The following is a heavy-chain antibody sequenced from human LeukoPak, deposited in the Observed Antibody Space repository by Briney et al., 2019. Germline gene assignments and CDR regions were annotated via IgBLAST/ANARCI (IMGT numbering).Heavy chain of an antibody. Sequence: PGGSLRLSCAASGFTFSSYAMSWVRQAPGKGLECVSAISGSGGSTCYADSVKGRFTISRDNSKNTLYLQMNSLRAEDTAVYYCAKDPIAVAQAYYFDYWGQGTLVTVSS. CDR3: AKDPIAVAQAYYFDY. J-gene: IGHJ4*02. V-gene: IGHV3-23*01. CDR2: ISGSGGST. CDR1: GFTFSSYA. D-gene: IGHD6-19*01.